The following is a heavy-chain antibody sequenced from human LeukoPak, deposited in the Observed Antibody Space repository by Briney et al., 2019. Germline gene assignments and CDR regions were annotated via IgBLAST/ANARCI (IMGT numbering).Heavy chain of an antibody. J-gene: IGHJ3*02. D-gene: IGHD3-9*01. Sequence: GASVKVSCKASGYTFTGYYMHWVRQAPGQGLEWMGWINPNSGGTNYAQKFQGRVTMTTDMSTSPFYMELSNLVSEDTAVYYCAKDPRDISTGNYDEFDIWGQGTMVTVSS. V-gene: IGHV1-2*02. CDR1: GYTFTGYY. CDR2: INPNSGGT. CDR3: AKDPRDISTGNYDEFDI.